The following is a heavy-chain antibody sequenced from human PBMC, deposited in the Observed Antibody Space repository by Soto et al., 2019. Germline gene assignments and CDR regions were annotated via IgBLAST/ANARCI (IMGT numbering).Heavy chain of an antibody. V-gene: IGHV1-69*13. D-gene: IGHD2-2*02. J-gene: IGHJ4*02. CDR3: ARETLSTSCYKD. CDR1: GGTFSSYA. Sequence: SVKVSCKASGGTFSSYAISWVRQAPGQGLEWMGGIIPIFGTANYAQKFQGRVTITADESTSTAYMELSSLRSEDTAVYYCARETLSTSCYKDWGQGTLVTVSS. CDR2: IIPIFGTA.